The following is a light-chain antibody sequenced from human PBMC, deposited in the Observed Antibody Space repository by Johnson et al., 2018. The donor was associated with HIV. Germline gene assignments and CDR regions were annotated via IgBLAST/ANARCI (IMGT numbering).Light chain of an antibody. J-gene: IGLJ1*01. Sequence: QSVLTQPPSVSAAPGQRVTISCSGNNSNIGYNSVSWYQQVPGTAPKLLIYENKKRPSGIADRFSASKSGTSATLDITGLQTGDEADYYCGAWDSGLRTAFFGTGTKVTVL. V-gene: IGLV1-51*02. CDR3: GAWDSGLRTAF. CDR2: ENK. CDR1: NSNIGYNS.